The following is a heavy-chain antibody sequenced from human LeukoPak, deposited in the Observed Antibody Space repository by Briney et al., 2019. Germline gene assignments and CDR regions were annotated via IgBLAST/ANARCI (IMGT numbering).Heavy chain of an antibody. D-gene: IGHD2-8*02. J-gene: IGHJ4*02. CDR3: AKGDRGHCTGVKCYPFDY. CDR2: ITGSGGGGST. V-gene: IGHV3-23*01. CDR1: GFTYNNYA. Sequence: AGGSLRLSCAASGFTYNNYAMNWVRQAPGKRLEWVSSITGSGGGGSTYYADSVKGRFTISRDNSKNTLYLQMNSLRAEDTAVYYCAKGDRGHCTGVKCYPFDYWGQGTLVTVS.